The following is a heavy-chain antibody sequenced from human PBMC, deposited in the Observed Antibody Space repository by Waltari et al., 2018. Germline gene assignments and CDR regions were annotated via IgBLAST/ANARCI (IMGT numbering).Heavy chain of an antibody. CDR2: SNPTNGVT. D-gene: IGHD3-16*01. J-gene: IGHJ4*02. V-gene: IGHV1-2*02. Sequence: QVHLVQSWAEVKKSGSSVQVSCKASGYSFGCYYLYWVRQAPGQGLEWMGWSNPTNGVTNYAQKFQGRVTMTRDTSINSVYMDLSRLRSDDTAVYFCARGLGGSSPFDYWGRGTLVTVSS. CDR1: GYSFGCYY. CDR3: ARGLGGSSPFDY.